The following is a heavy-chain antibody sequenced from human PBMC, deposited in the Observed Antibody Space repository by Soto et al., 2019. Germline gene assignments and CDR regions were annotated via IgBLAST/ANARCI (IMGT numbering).Heavy chain of an antibody. CDR2: IDTDGGGT. V-gene: IGHV3-74*01. Sequence: EVQLVESGGGLVQPGGSLRVSCAASGFTLRSHRIHWVRQAPGKGLEWVSRIDTDGGGTSYADSVKGRFTISTDNAKNTVYLKMNGLRAEDTAEYYCATVFDLWGQGTLVTVSS. CDR3: ATVFDL. CDR1: GFTLRSHR. J-gene: IGHJ5*02.